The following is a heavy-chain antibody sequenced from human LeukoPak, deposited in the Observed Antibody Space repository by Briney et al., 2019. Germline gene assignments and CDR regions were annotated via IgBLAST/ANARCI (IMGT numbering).Heavy chain of an antibody. CDR2: INQDGSDK. CDR1: GFTFSSYW. D-gene: IGHD5-18*01. CDR3: ARDDLAMGVLGS. J-gene: IGHJ5*01. V-gene: IGHV3-7*01. Sequence: GGSLRLSCAASGFTFSSYWMNWVRQAPGMGLEWLGNINQDGSDKNYGDSVKGRFTISRDNAKNSLYLQMSSVTAEDTAVYYCARDDLAMGVLGSWGQGTLVTVFS.